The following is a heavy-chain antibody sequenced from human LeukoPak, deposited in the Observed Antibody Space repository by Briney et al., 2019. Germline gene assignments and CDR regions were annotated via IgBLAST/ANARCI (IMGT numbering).Heavy chain of an antibody. J-gene: IGHJ4*02. CDR1: GFTCSSCA. CDR2: ISGSGDSI. V-gene: IGHV3-23*01. D-gene: IGHD3-10*01. Sequence: TGGSLRLSCAASGFTCSSCAMNWVRQAPGKGLEWVSLISGSGDSIHYADSLKGRFTISRDNSKNTLYLHMTTLRAEDTAVYYCAKDRYYGSGSYYRGLDYWGQGTLVTVSS. CDR3: AKDRYYGSGSYYRGLDY.